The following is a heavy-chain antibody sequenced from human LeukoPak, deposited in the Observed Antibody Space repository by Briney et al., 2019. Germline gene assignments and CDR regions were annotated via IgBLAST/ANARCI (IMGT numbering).Heavy chain of an antibody. CDR2: INPNSGGT. Sequence: ASAKVSCKASGYTFTGYYMHWVRQAPGQGLEWMGWINPNSGGTNYAQKFQGRVTMTRDTSISTAYMELSRLRSDDTAVYYCALGAGMVVAATQSWGQGTLVTVSS. CDR3: ALGAGMVVAATQS. CDR1: GYTFTGYY. V-gene: IGHV1-2*02. J-gene: IGHJ5*02. D-gene: IGHD2-15*01.